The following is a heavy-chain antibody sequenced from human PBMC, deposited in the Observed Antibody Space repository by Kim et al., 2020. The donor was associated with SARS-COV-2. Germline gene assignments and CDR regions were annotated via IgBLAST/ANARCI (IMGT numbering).Heavy chain of an antibody. J-gene: IGHJ4*02. CDR2: IGSDSKRI. D-gene: IGHD1-26*01. Sequence: GGSLRLSCAASGFTFSSYSMNWVRQAPGKGLEWISYIGSDSKRIYHADSVKGRFTISRDNAKNSLYLQMTSLRDEDTAVYYCARDAGWELLDWGQGTLVTVSS. CDR1: GFTFSSYS. V-gene: IGHV3-48*02. CDR3: ARDAGWELLD.